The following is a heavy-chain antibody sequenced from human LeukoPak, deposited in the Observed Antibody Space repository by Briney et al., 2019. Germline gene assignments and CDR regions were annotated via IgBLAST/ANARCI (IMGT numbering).Heavy chain of an antibody. CDR1: GGSISSYY. Sequence: SETLSVTCTVSGGSISSYYWSWIRQPPGKGLEWIGYIYYSGSTNYNPSLKSRVTISVDTSKNQFSLKLSSVTAADTAVYYCARFRGLNYYDSSGYYYLDYWGQGTRVTVSS. CDR2: IYYSGST. CDR3: ARFRGLNYYDSSGYYYLDY. V-gene: IGHV4-59*01. J-gene: IGHJ4*02. D-gene: IGHD3-22*01.